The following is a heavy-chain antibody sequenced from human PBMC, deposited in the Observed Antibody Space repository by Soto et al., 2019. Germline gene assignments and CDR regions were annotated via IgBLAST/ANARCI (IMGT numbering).Heavy chain of an antibody. J-gene: IGHJ4*02. Sequence: GGSLRLSCAASGFTFSSYAMNWVRQAPGKGLEWVSVISGSGDSTYYADSVKGRFTISRDNSKNTLYLQMNSLRAEDTAVYYCARRSNGWYFDYWGQGTLVTAPQ. CDR1: GFTFSSYA. CDR2: ISGSGDST. V-gene: IGHV3-23*01. CDR3: ARRSNGWYFDY. D-gene: IGHD6-19*01.